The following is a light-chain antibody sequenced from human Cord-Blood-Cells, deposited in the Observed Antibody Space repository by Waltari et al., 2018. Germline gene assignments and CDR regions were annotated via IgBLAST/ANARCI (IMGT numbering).Light chain of an antibody. CDR1: SRTVGGYNY. J-gene: IGLJ3*02. CDR3: SSYTSSSTRV. V-gene: IGLV2-14*01. Sequence: QSALHQPASVSGSPGPSITISCTGTSRTVGGYNYVSWYQQHPGKAPKLMIYDVSNRPSGVSNRFSGSKSGNTASLTISGLQAEDEADYYCSSYTSSSTRVFGGGTKLTVL. CDR2: DVS.